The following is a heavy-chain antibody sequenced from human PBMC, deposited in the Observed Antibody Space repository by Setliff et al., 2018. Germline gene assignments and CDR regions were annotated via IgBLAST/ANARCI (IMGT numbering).Heavy chain of an antibody. Sequence: ASVKVSFKASGYSFTSFSITWVRQAPGQGLEWLGWVSTYNGDTKSAQKFRGRVTMTTDISTSTVYMELRTLRSDDTAVYYCARRPIALAGYRKGAFDIWGQGTMVTVSS. D-gene: IGHD6-19*01. CDR3: ARRPIALAGYRKGAFDI. V-gene: IGHV1-18*01. CDR1: GYSFTSFS. J-gene: IGHJ3*02. CDR2: VSTYNGDT.